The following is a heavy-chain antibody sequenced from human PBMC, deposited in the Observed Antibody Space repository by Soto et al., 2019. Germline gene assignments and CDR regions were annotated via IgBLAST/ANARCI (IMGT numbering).Heavy chain of an antibody. Sequence: SETLSLTCTVSGGSISSSSYYWGWIRQPPGKGLEWIGSIYYSGSTYYNPSLKSRVTISVDTSKNQFSLKLSSVTAADTAVYYCARDGIYSYGYHAFDIWGQGTMVTVSS. V-gene: IGHV4-39*07. CDR3: ARDGIYSYGYHAFDI. CDR1: GGSISSSSYY. D-gene: IGHD5-18*01. CDR2: IYYSGST. J-gene: IGHJ3*02.